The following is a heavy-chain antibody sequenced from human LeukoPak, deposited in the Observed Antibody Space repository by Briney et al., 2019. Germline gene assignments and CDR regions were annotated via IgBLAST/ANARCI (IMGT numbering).Heavy chain of an antibody. CDR1: GGSITSRGYY. J-gene: IGHJ4*02. CDR3: ARQYYYDTSGYDY. D-gene: IGHD3-22*01. V-gene: IGHV4-39*01. CDR2: IYNSGST. Sequence: PSETLSLTCSVSGGSITSRGYYWGWIRQPPGKGLEWIGSIYNSGSTYYNPSLKSRVTISVDTSNNQFSLKLSSVTAADTSVYYCARQYYYDTSGYDYWGEGTLVTVSS.